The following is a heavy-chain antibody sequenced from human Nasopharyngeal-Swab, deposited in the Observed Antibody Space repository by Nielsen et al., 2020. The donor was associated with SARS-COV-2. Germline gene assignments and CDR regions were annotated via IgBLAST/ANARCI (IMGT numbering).Heavy chain of an antibody. Sequence: SVKVSCKASGGTFSSYAISWVRQAHGQGLEWMGGISPIFGTANDAQKFQGRGTKTADESTSTAYMELSSLRSEDTAVYYCARDLWRRAARDYYYYGMDVWGQGTTVTVSS. D-gene: IGHD3-3*01. CDR2: ISPIFGTA. CDR1: GGTFSSYA. CDR3: ARDLWRRAARDYYYYGMDV. V-gene: IGHV1-69*13. J-gene: IGHJ6*02.